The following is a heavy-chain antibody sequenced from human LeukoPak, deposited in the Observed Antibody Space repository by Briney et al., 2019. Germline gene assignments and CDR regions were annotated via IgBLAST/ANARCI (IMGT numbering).Heavy chain of an antibody. CDR2: IIPILGIA. D-gene: IGHD2-2*01. V-gene: IGHV1-69*04. Sequence: ASVKVSCKASGGTFSSYAISWVRQAPGQGLEWMGRIIPILGIANYAQKFQGRVTITADKSTSTAYMELSSLRSEDTAVYYCARDESNDCSSTSCYLSRSGPFDYWGQGTLVTVSS. CDR1: GGTFSSYA. J-gene: IGHJ4*02. CDR3: ARDESNDCSSTSCYLSRSGPFDY.